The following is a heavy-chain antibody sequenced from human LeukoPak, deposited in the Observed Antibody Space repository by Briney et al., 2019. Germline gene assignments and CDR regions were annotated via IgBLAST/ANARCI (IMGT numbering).Heavy chain of an antibody. CDR1: GFTLSSYW. J-gene: IGHJ4*02. D-gene: IGHD3-22*01. Sequence: PGGSLRLSCAASGFTLSSYWMSWVRQAPGKGLEWVANIKQDGSEKYYVDSVKGRFTISRDNAKNSLYLQMSSLRAEDTAVYYCARDTYDSSGYYAHLDYWGQGTLDTVSS. V-gene: IGHV3-7*01. CDR3: ARDTYDSSGYYAHLDY. CDR2: IKQDGSEK.